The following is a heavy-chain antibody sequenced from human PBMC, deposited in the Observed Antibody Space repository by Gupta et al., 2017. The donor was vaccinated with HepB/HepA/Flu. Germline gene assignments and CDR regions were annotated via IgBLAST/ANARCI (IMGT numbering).Heavy chain of an antibody. D-gene: IGHD3-10*01. CDR2: VYYTGGT. Sequence: QVQLQESGPGLVKPSETLSLTCTVSGGSIRNHYWSWMRQSPGKGLEWIGYVYYTGGTNYNPSLKSRVIVSVDTSKTQFSLRLGSVTAADTAVYYCARHRHKEGSGSYYRVEDWFDPWGQGTRGTVSS. J-gene: IGHJ5*02. CDR3: ARHRHKEGSGSYYRVEDWFDP. V-gene: IGHV4-59*08. CDR1: GGSIRNHY.